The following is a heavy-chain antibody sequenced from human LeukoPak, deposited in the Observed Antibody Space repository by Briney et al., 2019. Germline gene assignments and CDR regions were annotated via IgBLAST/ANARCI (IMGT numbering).Heavy chain of an antibody. CDR1: GYTFTSYD. J-gene: IGHJ4*02. D-gene: IGHD3-16*01. V-gene: IGHV1-8*01. CDR3: ARGLRYYDYVPY. Sequence: ASVKVSCKASGYTFTSYDINWVRQATGQGLEWMGWMSPNSGNTGYAQKFQGRVTMTRNTSISTAYMELSSLRSEDTAVYYCARGLRYYDYVPYWGQGTLVTVSS. CDR2: MSPNSGNT.